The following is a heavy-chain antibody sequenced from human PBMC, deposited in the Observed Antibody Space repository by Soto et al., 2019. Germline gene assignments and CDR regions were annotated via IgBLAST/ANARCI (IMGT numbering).Heavy chain of an antibody. V-gene: IGHV1-18*01. CDR3: ARSIVGATHLVY. D-gene: IGHD1-26*01. Sequence: QVQLVQSGAEVKKPGASVKVSCKASGYTFTSYGISWVRQAPGQGLEWMGWISAYNGNTNYAQKLQGRVTMTTDTSASPAYMELRSLRSDDRVVYYFARSIVGATHLVYWGQGTLVTVSS. CDR2: ISAYNGNT. CDR1: GYTFTSYG. J-gene: IGHJ4*02.